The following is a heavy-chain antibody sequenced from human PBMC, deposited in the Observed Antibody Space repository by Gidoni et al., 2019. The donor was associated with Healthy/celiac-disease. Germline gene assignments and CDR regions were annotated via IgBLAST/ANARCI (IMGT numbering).Heavy chain of an antibody. Sequence: QVQLVESGGGVVQPGRSLRLSCAASGFTFSSYAIHWVRQAPGKGLEWVAVISYDGSNKYYADSVKGRFSISRDDSKNTLYLQMNSLRAEDTAVYYCARDMSLRWFIPRGAFDIWGQGTMVTVSS. D-gene: IGHD4-17*01. J-gene: IGHJ3*02. CDR2: ISYDGSNK. CDR3: ARDMSLRWFIPRGAFDI. CDR1: GFTFSSYA. V-gene: IGHV3-30-3*01.